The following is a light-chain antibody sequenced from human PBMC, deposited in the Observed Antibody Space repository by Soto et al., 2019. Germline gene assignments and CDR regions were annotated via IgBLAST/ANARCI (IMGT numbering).Light chain of an antibody. V-gene: IGKV2-28*01. Sequence: DIVMTQTPPSLPVNPGEPASISCRSSQSLLHSNGYTYLHWYLQKPGQSPQLLIYRVSNHLSGVPDRFSGSGSGTDFTLTISSLQPEDFATYYCQQSYSTPRTFGQGTRLEIK. CDR1: QSLLHSNGYTY. CDR3: QQSYSTPRT. CDR2: RVS. J-gene: IGKJ5*01.